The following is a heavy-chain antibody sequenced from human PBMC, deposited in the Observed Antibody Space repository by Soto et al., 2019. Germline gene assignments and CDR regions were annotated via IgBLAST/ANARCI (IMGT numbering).Heavy chain of an antibody. CDR2: IIPILGIA. D-gene: IGHD2-2*01. CDR3: ARVRDVVVPAASLDAFDI. V-gene: IGHV1-69*02. J-gene: IGHJ3*02. CDR1: GGTFSSYT. Sequence: SVKVSCKASGGTFSSYTISWVRQAPGQGLEWMGRIIPILGIANYAQKFQGRVTITADKSTSTAYMELSSLRSEDTAVYYCARVRDVVVPAASLDAFDIWGQGTMVTVSS.